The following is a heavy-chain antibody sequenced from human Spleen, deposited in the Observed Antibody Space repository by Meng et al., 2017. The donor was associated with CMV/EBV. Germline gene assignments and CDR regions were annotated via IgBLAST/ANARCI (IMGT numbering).Heavy chain of an antibody. D-gene: IGHD3-22*01. J-gene: IGHJ4*02. CDR1: GYTFIGYY. Sequence: ASVKVSCKASGYTFIGYYIHWVRQAPGHGLEWMGWINPNSGTTNYAQKFQGRVTMTRDTSISTAYMELSRLRFDDTAVYYCARALVTMIVGGDWWGQGTLVTVSS. CDR3: ARALVTMIVGGDW. V-gene: IGHV1-2*02. CDR2: INPNSGTT.